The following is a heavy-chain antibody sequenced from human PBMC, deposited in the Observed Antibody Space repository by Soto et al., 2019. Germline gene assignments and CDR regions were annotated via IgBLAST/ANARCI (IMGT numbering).Heavy chain of an antibody. Sequence: PGASLKISCKGFGYTFTNYWIGWVRQMPGKGPEWMGIIYPGDSDTKYNPSFQGQVAISADKYITTTYLQWSSLKASDTAIYYCAASICYYGMDVWGQGTTVTVSS. CDR2: IYPGDSDT. CDR1: GYTFTNYW. CDR3: AASICYYGMDV. V-gene: IGHV5-51*01. J-gene: IGHJ6*02.